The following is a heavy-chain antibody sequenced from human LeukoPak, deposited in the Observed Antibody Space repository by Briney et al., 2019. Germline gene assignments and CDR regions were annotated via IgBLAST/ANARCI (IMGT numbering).Heavy chain of an antibody. CDR1: GFTFSSYS. J-gene: IGHJ3*02. D-gene: IGHD2-2*01. CDR2: ISSSSSYI. V-gene: IGHV3-21*01. Sequence: PGGSLRLSCAASGFTFSSYSMNWVRQAPGKGLEWVSSISSSSSYIYYADSVKGRFTISRDNAKNSLYLQMNSLRAEDTAVYYCARGYCSSTSCYFSGSAFDIWGQGTMVTVSS. CDR3: ARGYCSSTSCYFSGSAFDI.